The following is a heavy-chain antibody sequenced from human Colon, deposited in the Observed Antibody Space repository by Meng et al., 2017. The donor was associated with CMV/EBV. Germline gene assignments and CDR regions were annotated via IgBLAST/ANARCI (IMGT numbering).Heavy chain of an antibody. D-gene: IGHD6-19*01. Sequence: GESLKISCVASGFIFSSYWMSWVRQAPGKGLEWVATIKHDGGVTYYADSVKGRFTISRDRVSNSLHLQMHSLRGEDTAMYYCAKLGGWFRMDSWGQGTPVTVSS. V-gene: IGHV3-7*03. CDR1: GFIFSSYW. CDR3: AKLGGWFRMDS. CDR2: IKHDGGVT. J-gene: IGHJ1*01.